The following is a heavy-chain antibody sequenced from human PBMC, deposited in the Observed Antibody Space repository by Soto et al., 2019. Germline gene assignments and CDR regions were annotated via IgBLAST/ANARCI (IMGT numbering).Heavy chain of an antibody. CDR3: ATNNTPGGMDV. CDR2: LSSGGRT. V-gene: IGHV3-53*01. Sequence: PGGSLRLCCAASGFTVSANYMGWVRLAPGKGLEWVSVLSSGGRTYYPASLEGRFTISGDNSKNTVYLQMHSPRVEDTAVYYCATNNTPGGMDVWGQGTTVTVSS. D-gene: IGHD1-20*01. CDR1: GFTVSANY. J-gene: IGHJ6*02.